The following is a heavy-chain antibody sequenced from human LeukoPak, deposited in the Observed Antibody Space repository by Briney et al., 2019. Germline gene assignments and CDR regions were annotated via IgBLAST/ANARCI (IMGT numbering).Heavy chain of an antibody. V-gene: IGHV4-4*07. CDR2: IYTSGST. CDR1: GGSISSYY. Sequence: PSETLSLTCTVSGGSISSYYWSWIRQPAGKGLEWIGRIYTSGSTNYNPSLKSRVTMSVDTSKNQFSLKLSSVTAADTAVYYCARGGGSSPFYYYYYMDVWGKGTTVTISS. CDR3: ARGGGSSPFYYYYYMDV. J-gene: IGHJ6*03. D-gene: IGHD6-13*01.